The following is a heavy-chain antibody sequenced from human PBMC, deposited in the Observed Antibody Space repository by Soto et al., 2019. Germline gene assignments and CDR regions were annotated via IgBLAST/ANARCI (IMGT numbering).Heavy chain of an antibody. J-gene: IGHJ5*02. Sequence: EVQLLESGGGLVQPGGSLRLSCAASGFTFSSYAMSWVRQAPGKGLEWVSAISGSGGSTYYADSVKGRFTSSRDNSKNTLYLQMNSLRAEDTAVYYCAKDKANYGDYAWFDPWGQGTLVTVSS. V-gene: IGHV3-23*01. CDR2: ISGSGGST. CDR1: GFTFSSYA. D-gene: IGHD4-17*01. CDR3: AKDKANYGDYAWFDP.